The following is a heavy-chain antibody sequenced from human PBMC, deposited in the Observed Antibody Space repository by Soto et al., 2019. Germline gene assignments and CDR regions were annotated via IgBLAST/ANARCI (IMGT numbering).Heavy chain of an antibody. D-gene: IGHD2-21*01. CDR3: ARHPPTRDGYFDY. CDR2: IYYSGST. J-gene: IGHJ4*02. V-gene: IGHV4-39*01. Sequence: PSETLSLTCTVSGGSISSSSYYWGWIRQPPGKGLGWIGSIYYSGSTYYNPSLKRRVNISVATSKNQFSLKLSSVTAADTALYYYARHPPTRDGYFDYWGQGTLVTVSS. CDR1: GGSISSSSYY.